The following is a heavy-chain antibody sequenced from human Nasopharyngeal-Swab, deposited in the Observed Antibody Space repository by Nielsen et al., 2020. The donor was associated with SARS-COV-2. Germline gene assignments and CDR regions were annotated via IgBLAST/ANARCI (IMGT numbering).Heavy chain of an antibody. V-gene: IGHV1-3*01. CDR3: ARDGDYYGSGSYYPRYYGMDV. J-gene: IGHJ6*02. CDR2: FNAGNGNT. Sequence: QVPGRTRGWLGWFNAGNGNTKYSQKFQGRVTITRDTSASTAYMELSSLRSEDTAVYYCARDGDYYGSGSYYPRYYGMDVWGQGTTVTVSS. D-gene: IGHD3-10*01.